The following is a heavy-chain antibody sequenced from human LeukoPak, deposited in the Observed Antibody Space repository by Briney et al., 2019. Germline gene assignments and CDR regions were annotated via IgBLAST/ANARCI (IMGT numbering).Heavy chain of an antibody. CDR1: GDSVSSNRFI. CDR2: TYYRSKWYF. V-gene: IGHV6-1*01. CDR3: ARLVAHNWNNDGWLDP. D-gene: IGHD1/OR15-1a*01. Sequence: SQTLSLTCAVSGDSVSSNRFIWNWIRRSPSRGLEWLGRTYYRSKWYFDYAVSVQGRITITPDTSKNQLSLQLTSVTPEDTAVYYCARLVAHNWNNDGWLDPWGQGTLVTVSS. J-gene: IGHJ5*02.